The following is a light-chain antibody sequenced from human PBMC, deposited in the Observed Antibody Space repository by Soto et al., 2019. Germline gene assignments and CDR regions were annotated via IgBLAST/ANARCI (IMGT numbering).Light chain of an antibody. V-gene: IGKV3-15*01. Sequence: EIVMTQSPATLSMSPGERATLSCRASQGIGSTLAWYQQKPGQTPRLLIYGASTRATGVPVRFSGGGSGTEFTLTINSLQSEDFAVYYCQRYNSWPLTFGGGTKVELK. CDR2: GAS. CDR3: QRYNSWPLT. CDR1: QGIGST. J-gene: IGKJ4*01.